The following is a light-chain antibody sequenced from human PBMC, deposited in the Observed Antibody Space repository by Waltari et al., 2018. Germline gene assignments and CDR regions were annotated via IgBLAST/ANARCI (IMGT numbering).Light chain of an antibody. CDR2: WAS. CDR3: HQYFDTPQT. V-gene: IGKV4-1*01. CDR1: QSVFSSSSNKNQ. J-gene: IGKJ2*01. Sequence: DIVMTQSPDSLAVSLGERVTIHCKSSQSVFSSSSNKNQLAWYQQKPRQPPKLLIYWASTRESGVPVRFSGSGSGTDFTLTISSLEAEDAALYFCHQYFDTPQTFGQGTRLEIK.